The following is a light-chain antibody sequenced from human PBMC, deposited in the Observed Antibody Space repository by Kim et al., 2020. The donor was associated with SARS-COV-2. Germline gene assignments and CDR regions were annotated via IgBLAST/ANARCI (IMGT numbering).Light chain of an antibody. Sequence: QSALTQPASVSGSPGQSITISCTGTSSDVGSYNLVSWYQQHPGKAPKLMIYEVSKRPSGVPDRFSGSKSGNTASLTVSGLQAEDEADYYCSSYAGNNNSVFGTGTKVTVL. J-gene: IGLJ1*01. CDR1: SSDVGSYNL. V-gene: IGLV2-8*01. CDR2: EVS. CDR3: SSYAGNNNSV.